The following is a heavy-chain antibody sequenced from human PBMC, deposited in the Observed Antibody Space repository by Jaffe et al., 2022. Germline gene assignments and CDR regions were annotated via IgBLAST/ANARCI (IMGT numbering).Heavy chain of an antibody. D-gene: IGHD4-17*01. Sequence: EVQLVESGGGLVQPGGSLKLSCAASGFTYSGSAMHWVRQASGKGLEWVGRIRSKANSYATAYAASVKGRFTVSRDDSKNTAYLQMNSLKTEDTAVYYCTRLGELGTTVTTGFDYWGHGTLVTVSS. CDR2: IRSKANSYAT. CDR1: GFTYSGSA. J-gene: IGHJ4*01. CDR3: TRLGELGTTVTTGFDY. V-gene: IGHV3-73*02.